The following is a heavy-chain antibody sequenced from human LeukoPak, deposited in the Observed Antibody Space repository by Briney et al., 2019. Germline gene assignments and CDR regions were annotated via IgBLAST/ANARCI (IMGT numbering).Heavy chain of an antibody. CDR3: ATNQYGDYTLGDY. CDR1: GYTFTGYY. Sequence: ASVKVSCTASGYTFTGYYIHWVRQAPGQGLEWMGWINPNSGGTNSAQKFQGRVTMTRDTSISTAYMELSTLRSDDTAVYYCATNQYGDYTLGDYWGQGTLVSVSS. CDR2: INPNSGGT. V-gene: IGHV1-2*02. J-gene: IGHJ4*02. D-gene: IGHD4-17*01.